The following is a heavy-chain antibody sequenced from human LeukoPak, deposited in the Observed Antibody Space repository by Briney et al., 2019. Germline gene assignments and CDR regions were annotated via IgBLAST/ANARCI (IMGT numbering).Heavy chain of an antibody. CDR1: GYTFTSYA. V-gene: IGHV1-3*01. CDR2: INAGNGNT. CDR3: ARGVNTMVRGVISYYYYGMDV. J-gene: IGHJ6*02. D-gene: IGHD3-10*01. Sequence: ASVKVSCKASGYTFTSYAMRWVRQAPGQRLEWMGWINAGNGNTKYSQKFQGRVTITRDTSASTAYMELSSLRSEDTALYYCARGVNTMVRGVISYYYYGMDVWGQGTTVTVSS.